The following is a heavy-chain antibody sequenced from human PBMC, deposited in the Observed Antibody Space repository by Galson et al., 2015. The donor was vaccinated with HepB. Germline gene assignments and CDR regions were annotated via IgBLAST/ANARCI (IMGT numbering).Heavy chain of an antibody. V-gene: IGHV1-2*04. J-gene: IGHJ6*02. D-gene: IGHD2-2*01. CDR1: GYTFTGYY. Sequence: SVKVSCKASGYTFTGYYMHWVRQAPGQGLEWMGWINPNSGGTNYAQKFQGWVTMTRDTSISTAYMELSRLRSDDTAVYYCARLGGVCSSTSCFPGGMDVWGQGTTVTVSS. CDR3: ARLGGVCSSTSCFPGGMDV. CDR2: INPNSGGT.